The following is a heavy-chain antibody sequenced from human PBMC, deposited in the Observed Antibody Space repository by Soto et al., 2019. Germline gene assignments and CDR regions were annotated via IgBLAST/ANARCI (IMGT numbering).Heavy chain of an antibody. J-gene: IGHJ5*02. D-gene: IGHD6-13*01. CDR1: GFTFSSYA. V-gene: IGHV3-23*01. CDR2: ISGSGGST. CDR3: AKEPLGGAAAGTIWFDP. Sequence: SGGSLRLSCAASGFTFSSYAMSWVRQAPGKGLEWVSAISGSGGSTYYADAVKGRRTISRDNSKNTLYLQMNSMRAEDTAVYYCAKEPLGGAAAGTIWFDPWGQGTLVTVSS.